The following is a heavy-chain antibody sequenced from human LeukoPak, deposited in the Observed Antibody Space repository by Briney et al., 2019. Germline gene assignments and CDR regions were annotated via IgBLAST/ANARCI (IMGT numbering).Heavy chain of an antibody. Sequence: ASVKVSCKASGGTFSSYAISWVRQAPGQGLEWMGGIIPIFGTANYAQKFQGRVTMTEDTSTDTAYMELSSLRSEDTAVYYCATDLYCSGGSCYFDFDYWGQGTLVTVSS. CDR2: IIPIFGTA. CDR1: GGTFSSYA. CDR3: ATDLYCSGGSCYFDFDY. J-gene: IGHJ4*02. V-gene: IGHV1-69*06. D-gene: IGHD2-15*01.